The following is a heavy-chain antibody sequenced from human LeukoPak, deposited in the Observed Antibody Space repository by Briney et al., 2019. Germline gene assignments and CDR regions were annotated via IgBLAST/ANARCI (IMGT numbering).Heavy chain of an antibody. Sequence: GGSLRLSCAASGFTFSSYSLNWVRQAPGKGLEWVSFIYSSSSYIYYADSMKGRFTISRDNAKNSLYLQMNSLRAEDTAVYYCARDRGEAYGEDYYYYGMDVWGQGTTVTVSS. CDR1: GFTFSSYS. V-gene: IGHV3-21*05. CDR3: ARDRGEAYGEDYYYYGMDV. D-gene: IGHD4-17*01. CDR2: IYSSSSYI. J-gene: IGHJ6*02.